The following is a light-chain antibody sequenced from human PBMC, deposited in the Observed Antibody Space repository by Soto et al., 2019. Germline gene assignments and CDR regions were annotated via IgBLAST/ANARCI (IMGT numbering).Light chain of an antibody. V-gene: IGKV3-15*01. CDR3: QQYNNWPSMYT. CDR1: HSVSSN. Sequence: EIVMTQSPATLSVSPGERATISCRASHSVSSNLAWYQQKPGQAPRLLIYGASTRATGIPVRFSGSGSGTEFTLSISSLQSEDFAVYYCQQYNNWPSMYTFGQGTKLEIK. J-gene: IGKJ2*01. CDR2: GAS.